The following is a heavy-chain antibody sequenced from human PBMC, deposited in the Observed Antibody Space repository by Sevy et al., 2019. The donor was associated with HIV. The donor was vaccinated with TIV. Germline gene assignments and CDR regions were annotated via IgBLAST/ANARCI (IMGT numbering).Heavy chain of an antibody. Sequence: GGSLRLSCAASGFNFRSYWMTWVRQAPGKGLEWVANINQDGSEENYVDSVKGRFTIFRDNAKNSLFLQLNSLRAEDTSVYYCARTGSYADTYYYYYAMDVWGQRATVTVSS. D-gene: IGHD3-16*01. J-gene: IGHJ6*02. CDR2: INQDGSEE. CDR1: GFNFRSYW. V-gene: IGHV3-7*01. CDR3: ARTGSYADTYYYYYAMDV.